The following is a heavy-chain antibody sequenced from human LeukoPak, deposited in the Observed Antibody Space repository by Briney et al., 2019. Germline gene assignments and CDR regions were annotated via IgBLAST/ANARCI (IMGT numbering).Heavy chain of an antibody. CDR3: ARDIGEWLVGYFDY. CDR2: ISSSSSYI. J-gene: IGHJ4*02. V-gene: IGHV3-21*01. D-gene: IGHD6-19*01. CDR1: GFTFSSYS. Sequence: GGSLRLSCAASGFTFSSYSMNWVRQAPGKGLEWVSSISSSSSYIYYADSVKGRFTISRHNAKNSLYLQMNSLRAEDTAVYYCARDIGEWLVGYFDYWGQGTLVTVSS.